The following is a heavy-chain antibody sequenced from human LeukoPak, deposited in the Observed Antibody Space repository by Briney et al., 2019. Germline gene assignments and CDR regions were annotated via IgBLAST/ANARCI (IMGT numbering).Heavy chain of an antibody. Sequence: SETLSLTCTVSGGSISSSSYYWGWIRQPPGKGLEWIGSIYYSGSTYYNPSLKSRVTISVDTSKNQFSLKLSSVTAADTAVYYCARQGEPGYSYGYGIFDYWGQGTLVTVSS. CDR1: GGSISSSSYY. CDR3: ARQGEPGYSYGYGIFDY. V-gene: IGHV4-39*01. J-gene: IGHJ4*02. CDR2: IYYSGST. D-gene: IGHD5-18*01.